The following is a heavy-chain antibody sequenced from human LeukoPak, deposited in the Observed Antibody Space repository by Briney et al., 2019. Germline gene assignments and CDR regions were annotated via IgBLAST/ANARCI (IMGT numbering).Heavy chain of an antibody. CDR1: GFTFSTFA. D-gene: IGHD1-1*01. J-gene: IGHJ6*03. V-gene: IGHV3-23*01. CDR3: AKAPQTGTVFYYYYMDV. Sequence: HPGGSLRLSCEASGFTFSTFAMIWVRQPPGKGLEWVSSIFPSGGEIHYADSVRGRFTISRDNSKSTLSLQMNSLRAEDTAVYYCAKAPQTGTVFYYYYMDVWGKGTTVTVSS. CDR2: IFPSGGEI.